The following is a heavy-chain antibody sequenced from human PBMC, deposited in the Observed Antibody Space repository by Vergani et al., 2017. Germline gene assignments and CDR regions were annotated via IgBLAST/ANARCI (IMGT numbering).Heavy chain of an antibody. Sequence: EVQLVESGGGIVKPGGSLRLSCVASGFSFRNAWMNWVRRTPGKGLEWVGRIKSIFDRGTTDHSAAVKGRFTISRDDSKNTLFLQMNGLKTEDIGVYYCTADXRYGGDGSCYWLRDHHYYGMDGWGQGTTVTVSS. CDR1: GFSFRNAW. D-gene: IGHD2-21*01. CDR3: TADXRYGGDGSCYWLRDHHYYGMDG. V-gene: IGHV3-15*07. CDR2: IKSIFDRGTT. J-gene: IGHJ6*02.